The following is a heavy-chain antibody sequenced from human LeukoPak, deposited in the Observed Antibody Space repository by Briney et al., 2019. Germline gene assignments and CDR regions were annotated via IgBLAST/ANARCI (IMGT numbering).Heavy chain of an antibody. CDR2: IYSGGST. Sequence: PGGSLRLSCAASGFTVSSNYMSWVRQAPGKGLEWVSVIYSGGSTYYADSVKGRFTISRDNSKNTLSLQMNSLRAEDTAVYYCASYDSSGYYVDYWGQGTLVTVSS. V-gene: IGHV3-53*01. D-gene: IGHD3-22*01. CDR3: ASYDSSGYYVDY. CDR1: GFTVSSNY. J-gene: IGHJ4*02.